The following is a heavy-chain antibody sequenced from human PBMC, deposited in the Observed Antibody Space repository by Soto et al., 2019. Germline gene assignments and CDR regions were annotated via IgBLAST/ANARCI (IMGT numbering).Heavy chain of an antibody. CDR1: GGTFSSYA. CDR3: ATSGIPGTTSYYYYGMDV. J-gene: IGHJ6*02. D-gene: IGHD1-20*01. CDR2: IIPIFGTA. V-gene: IGHV1-69*01. Sequence: QVQLVQSGAEVKKPGSSVKVSCKASGGTFSSYAISWVRQAPGQGLEWMGGIIPIFGTANYAQKFQGRVTITADESTSTAYMERSSLRSEDTAVYYCATSGIPGTTSYYYYGMDVWGQGTTVTVSS.